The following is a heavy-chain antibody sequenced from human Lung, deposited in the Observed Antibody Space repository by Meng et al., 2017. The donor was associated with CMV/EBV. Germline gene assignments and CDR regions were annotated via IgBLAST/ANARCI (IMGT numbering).Heavy chain of an antibody. V-gene: IGHV6-1*01. J-gene: IGHJ6*02. CDR2: TYYRSKWYN. CDR3: SREEHKRGAAYSISRRGNYGMDI. D-gene: IGHD6-6*01. Sequence: SXTXSLXXAISGDXVSSNSAAWNWIRQSPSRGLEWLGRTYYRSKWYNDHALSVKSRIIINADTSKNQFSLQLNSVTPEDTALYYCSREEHKRGAAYSISRRGNYGMDIWXQGTTVTVSS. CDR1: GDXVSSNSAA.